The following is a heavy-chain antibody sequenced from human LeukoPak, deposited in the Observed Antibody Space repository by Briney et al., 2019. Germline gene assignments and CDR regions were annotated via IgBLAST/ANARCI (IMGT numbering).Heavy chain of an antibody. D-gene: IGHD1-26*01. J-gene: IGHJ3*02. CDR1: GYTFTNYA. Sequence: ASVKVSCKPSGYTFTNYAISWVRPAPGEGLGWMGWINPNRGGTNYAQTLRGRVTLTRNTSISTAYMELSRLRTDDTAVYYCARDSGIVGATDDAFDIWGQGKMVTVSS. CDR3: ARDSGIVGATDDAFDI. CDR2: INPNRGGT. V-gene: IGHV1-2*02.